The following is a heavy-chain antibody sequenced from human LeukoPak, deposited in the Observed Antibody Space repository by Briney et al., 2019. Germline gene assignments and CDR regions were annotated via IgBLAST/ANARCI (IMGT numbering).Heavy chain of an antibody. Sequence: QAGGSLRLSCSVSGFTFSAYTMHWVRQAPGRGLQYVSSISTNGGKTYYADSVKGRFTISRDNSKNTVFLQMSSLRVEDTAVYYCVKDRWIDYWGRGVLVTVSS. V-gene: IGHV3-64D*09. D-gene: IGHD5-24*01. CDR1: GFTFSAYT. J-gene: IGHJ4*02. CDR3: VKDRWIDY. CDR2: ISTNGGKT.